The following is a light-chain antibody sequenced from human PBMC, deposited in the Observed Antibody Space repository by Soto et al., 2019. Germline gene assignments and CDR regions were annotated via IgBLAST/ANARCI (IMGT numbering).Light chain of an antibody. V-gene: IGKV3-20*01. J-gene: IGKJ2*01. CDR2: EAS. Sequence: ESVLTQSPGTLSLSPGERATLSCRASQSVNSNYLAWYQQKPGQAPRLLIYEASSRATGIPDRVSGSGSGTDFTLTISRLEPQDFAVYNCQQYGSSPRYIFGQGTKLE. CDR1: QSVNSNY. CDR3: QQYGSSPRYI.